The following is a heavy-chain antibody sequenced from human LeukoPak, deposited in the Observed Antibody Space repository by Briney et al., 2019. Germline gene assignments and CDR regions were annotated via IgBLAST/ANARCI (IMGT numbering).Heavy chain of an antibody. CDR1: GFTVSSTY. Sequence: GGSLRLSCAASGFTVSSTYMSWVRQAPGKGLEWVSVFYSGGSTGYVDSVKGRFTVSRDNSKNTLYLQMNNLTAEDTAVYYCAREGGTSCCNYFDYWGQGTLVTVSS. D-gene: IGHD2/OR15-2a*01. V-gene: IGHV3-66*01. J-gene: IGHJ4*02. CDR3: AREGGTSCCNYFDY. CDR2: FYSGGST.